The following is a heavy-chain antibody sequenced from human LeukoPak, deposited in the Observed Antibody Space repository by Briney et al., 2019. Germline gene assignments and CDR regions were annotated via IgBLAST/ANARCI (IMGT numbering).Heavy chain of an antibody. D-gene: IGHD3-22*01. Sequence: SGPTLVNPTQTLTLTCTFSGFSLTTSGVGVGWIRQPPGKALEWLALLNWDDEKVYSLSLQSRLYITKDTSKNQVVLTMTNVDLVDTATYYCAHRRDSSGYQYRWWFAPWGQGTLVTVSS. CDR2: LNWDDEK. CDR3: AHRRDSSGYQYRWWFAP. V-gene: IGHV2-5*02. J-gene: IGHJ5*02. CDR1: GFSLTTSGVG.